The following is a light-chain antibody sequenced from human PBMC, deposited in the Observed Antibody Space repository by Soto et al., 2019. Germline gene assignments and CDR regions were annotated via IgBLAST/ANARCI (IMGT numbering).Light chain of an antibody. CDR2: GVS. CDR1: SSDVGGYNC. Sequence: QSALTQPRSVSGSPGQSVTISCTGTSSDVGGYNCVSWYQQQPGQAPKLMMYGVSERPSGVPDRFSGSKSGNTASLTISGLQAEDEADYYCCSYAGSNTDAFGTGTKLTVL. V-gene: IGLV2-11*01. CDR3: CSYAGSNTDA. J-gene: IGLJ1*01.